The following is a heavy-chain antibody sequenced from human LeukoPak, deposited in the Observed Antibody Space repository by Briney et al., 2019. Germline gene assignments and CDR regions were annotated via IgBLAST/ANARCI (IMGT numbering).Heavy chain of an antibody. CDR2: IYYGGST. D-gene: IGHD1-7*01. J-gene: IGHJ6*02. CDR3: ARGLGRETKSMDV. V-gene: IGHV4-59*01. CDR1: GGSISSYY. Sequence: SETLSLTCTVSGGSISSYYWSWIRQPPGKGLEWIGYIYYGGSTNYNPSLKSRVTISVDTSKNQFSLKLSSVTAADTAVCYCARGLGRETKSMDVWGQGTTVTVSS.